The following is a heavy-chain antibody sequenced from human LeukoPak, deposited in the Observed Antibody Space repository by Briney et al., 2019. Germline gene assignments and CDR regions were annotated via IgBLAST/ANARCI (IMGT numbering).Heavy chain of an antibody. CDR2: VDSDGSSV. Sequence: GGSLRLSCAASGFTFSTYWMHWVRQAPGKGLVWVSRVDSDGSSVTYADSVNGRFTVSRDDAKNTLYLQMDSLGVEDTAVYYCARDQTYYDFWTGHYTAHYFDSWGQGTLVTVSS. CDR1: GFTFSTYW. J-gene: IGHJ4*02. D-gene: IGHD3-3*01. CDR3: ARDQTYYDFWTGHYTAHYFDS. V-gene: IGHV3-74*03.